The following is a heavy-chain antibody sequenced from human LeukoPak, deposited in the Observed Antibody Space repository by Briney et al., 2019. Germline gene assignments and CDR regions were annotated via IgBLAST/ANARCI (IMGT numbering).Heavy chain of an antibody. D-gene: IGHD1-1*01. J-gene: IGHJ4*02. V-gene: IGHV3-23*01. Sequence: PGGSLRLSCAASGFTFSSYAMSWVRQAPGKGLEWVSAISGSGGGTYYADSVKGRFTISRDNSKNTLYLQMNSLRAEDTAVYYCAKCQGGFWYDASDYWGQGTLVTVSS. CDR2: ISGSGGGT. CDR3: AKCQGGFWYDASDY. CDR1: GFTFSSYA.